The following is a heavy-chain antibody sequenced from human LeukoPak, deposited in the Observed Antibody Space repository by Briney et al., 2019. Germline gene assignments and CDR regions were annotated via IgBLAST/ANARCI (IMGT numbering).Heavy chain of an antibody. CDR2: IYSGGST. CDR3: ARDPYGDYAFDI. D-gene: IGHD4-17*01. J-gene: IGHJ3*02. Sequence: GGSLRLSCAASGFTVSNNYMSWVRLAPGKGLEWVSVIYSGGSTYYADSVKGRFTISRDNSKNTLYLQMNSLRAEDMAVYYCARDPYGDYAFDIWGQGTMVTVSS. V-gene: IGHV3-66*01. CDR1: GFTVSNNY.